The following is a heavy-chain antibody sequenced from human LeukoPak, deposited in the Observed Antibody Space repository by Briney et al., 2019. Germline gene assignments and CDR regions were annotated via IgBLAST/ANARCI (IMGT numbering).Heavy chain of an antibody. CDR1: GFTFSTYS. Sequence: GRSLRLSCAASGFTFSTYSIHWVRQAPGKGLEWVAIISYDGNNKFYADSVKGRFTNSRDNSKNTLFLQMNSLRAEDTALYYCARGLYSSASFLDYWGQGALVTVSS. V-gene: IGHV3-30-3*01. D-gene: IGHD3-22*01. J-gene: IGHJ4*01. CDR3: ARGLYSSASFLDY. CDR2: ISYDGNNK.